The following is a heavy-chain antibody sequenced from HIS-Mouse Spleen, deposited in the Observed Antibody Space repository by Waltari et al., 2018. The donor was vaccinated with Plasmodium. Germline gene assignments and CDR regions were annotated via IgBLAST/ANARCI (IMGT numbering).Heavy chain of an antibody. J-gene: IGHJ2*01. CDR3: ASSWYWYFDL. CDR1: GFTFSSYW. CDR2: IKKDGSEK. Sequence: EVQLVESGGGLVQPGGSLRLSCAASGFTFSSYWMRWVRQAPGKGREWWANIKKDGSEKYYVDSVKGRFTIARDNGKTSLYLKMNSLRAEDTAVYYCASSWYWYFDLWGRGTLVTVSS. D-gene: IGHD6-13*01. V-gene: IGHV3-7*01.